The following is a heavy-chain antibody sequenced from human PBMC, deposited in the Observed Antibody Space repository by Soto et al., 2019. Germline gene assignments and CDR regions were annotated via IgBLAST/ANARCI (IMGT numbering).Heavy chain of an antibody. V-gene: IGHV3-30-3*01. D-gene: IGHD2-8*01. CDR1: GFSVCISV. CDR3: ARDKGCTNGVCYKGDWYYYGMDV. J-gene: IGHJ6*01. CDR2: IACDGSNK. Sequence: PACSLRIASAASGFSVCISVMAGFRQAPGEGLEWVSTIACDGSNKYYADSVKGRFTISRDNSKNTLYLQMNSLRAEDTAVYYCARDKGCTNGVCYKGDWYYYGMDVWGQGTTVTVSS.